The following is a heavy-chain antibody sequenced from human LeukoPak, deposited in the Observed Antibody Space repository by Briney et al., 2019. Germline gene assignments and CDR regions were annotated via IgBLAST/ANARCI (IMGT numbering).Heavy chain of an antibody. V-gene: IGHV4-4*07. Sequence: SETLSLTCTVSGASISRYQWSWIRQPAGKGLEWLGRIYTSGSTDYNPSLRSRVTMSVDTSKNQFSLKVRSVTAADTAVYYCARTPLIAAAGTIFDYWGQGTLVTVSS. CDR3: ARTPLIAAAGTIFDY. D-gene: IGHD6-13*01. J-gene: IGHJ4*02. CDR1: GASISRYQ. CDR2: IYTSGST.